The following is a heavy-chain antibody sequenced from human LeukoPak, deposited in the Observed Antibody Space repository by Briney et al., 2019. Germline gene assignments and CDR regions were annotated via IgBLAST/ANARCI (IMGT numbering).Heavy chain of an antibody. CDR2: IYHSGST. Sequence: SETLSLTCAVSGGSISSGGYSWSWIRQPPGKGLEWIGYIYHSGSTYYNPSLKSRVTISVDRSKNQFSLKLSSVTAADTAVYYCARVMGGERSGYYFDYWGQGTLVTVSS. J-gene: IGHJ4*02. CDR3: ARVMGGERSGYYFDY. CDR1: GGSISSGGYS. D-gene: IGHD3-16*01. V-gene: IGHV4-30-2*01.